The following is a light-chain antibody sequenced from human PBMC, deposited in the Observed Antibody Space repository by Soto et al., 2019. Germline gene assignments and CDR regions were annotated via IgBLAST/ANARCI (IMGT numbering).Light chain of an antibody. Sequence: EILRTQSPPTLSVSPGERATLSCRASQRISTNVAWYQHKPGQAPRLLIYSASTRATGIPARFSGSGSGTEFTLTIRSLQSEDFAVYYCQQYNNWPPITFGGGTKVDIK. CDR3: QQYNNWPPIT. J-gene: IGKJ4*01. V-gene: IGKV3-15*01. CDR2: SAS. CDR1: QRISTN.